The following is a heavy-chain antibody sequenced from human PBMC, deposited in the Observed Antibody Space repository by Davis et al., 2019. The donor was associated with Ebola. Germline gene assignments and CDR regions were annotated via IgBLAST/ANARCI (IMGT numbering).Heavy chain of an antibody. D-gene: IGHD3-10*01. J-gene: IGHJ5*02. Sequence: AASVKVSCKASGGTFSSYAISWVRQAPGQGLEWMGGIIPIFGTANYAQKFQGRVTITADESTSTAYMELSSLRSEDTAVYYCARETNYYGSGSYYNDWFDPWGQGTLVTVSS. CDR2: IIPIFGTA. CDR1: GGTFSSYA. V-gene: IGHV1-69*13. CDR3: ARETNYYGSGSYYNDWFDP.